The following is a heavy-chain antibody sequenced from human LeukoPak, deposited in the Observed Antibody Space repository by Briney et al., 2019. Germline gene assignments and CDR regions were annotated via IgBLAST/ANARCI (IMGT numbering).Heavy chain of an antibody. V-gene: IGHV3-74*01. CDR1: GFFFNTYW. J-gene: IGHJ4*02. Sequence: GGSLRLSCAASGFFFNTYWMHWVRQAPGKGLVWVSRINSNGSKTSHADSVKGRFTISRDNAKNTLYLQMNGLRAEDTAVYYCAREGSLEYYFDYWGRGTLVTVSS. CDR2: INSNGSKT. D-gene: IGHD3-10*01. CDR3: AREGSLEYYFDY.